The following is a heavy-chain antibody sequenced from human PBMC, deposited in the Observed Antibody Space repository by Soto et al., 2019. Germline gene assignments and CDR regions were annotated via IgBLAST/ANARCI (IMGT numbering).Heavy chain of an antibody. CDR3: ARGLTTWRRWLQFFDY. J-gene: IGHJ4*02. CDR1: GFTFSSYW. CDR2: IKQDGSEK. D-gene: IGHD4-4*01. V-gene: IGHV3-7*05. Sequence: EVQLVESGGGLVQPGGSLRLSCAASGFTFSSYWMSWVRQAPGKGLEWVANIKQDGSEKYYVDSVKGRFTISRDNAKNSLYLQMNSLRAEDTAVYYCARGLTTWRRWLQFFDYWGQGTLVTVSS.